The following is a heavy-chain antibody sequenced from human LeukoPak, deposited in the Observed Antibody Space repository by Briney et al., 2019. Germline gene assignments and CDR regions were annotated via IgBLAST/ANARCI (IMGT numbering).Heavy chain of an antibody. D-gene: IGHD3-10*01. V-gene: IGHV4-59*02. CDR3: AREVMVRGVIDY. CDR1: GGSVSSYY. Sequence: SETLSPTCTVSGGSVSSYYWSWIRQPPGKGLEWIGYMYYSGSTNYNPSLKSRVTISIDTSKNQFSLKLNSVTAADTAVYYCAREVMVRGVIDYWGQGTLVTVSS. J-gene: IGHJ4*02. CDR2: MYYSGST.